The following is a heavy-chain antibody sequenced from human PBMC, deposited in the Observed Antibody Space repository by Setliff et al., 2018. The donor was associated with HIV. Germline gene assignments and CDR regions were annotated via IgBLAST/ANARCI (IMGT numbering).Heavy chain of an antibody. CDR2: VYARGSA. Sequence: TLSLTCTVSGDSMNSVSYSWAWLRQSAGKGPEWIGHVYARGSANYNPSLTSRFTISVPTSKNQFSLKLSSVTAADTAVYYCARHDSRGPRSAFDLWGRGTMVTVS. CDR3: ARHDSRGPRSAFDL. J-gene: IGHJ3*01. CDR1: GDSMNSVSYS. D-gene: IGHD3-16*01. V-gene: IGHV4-61*09.